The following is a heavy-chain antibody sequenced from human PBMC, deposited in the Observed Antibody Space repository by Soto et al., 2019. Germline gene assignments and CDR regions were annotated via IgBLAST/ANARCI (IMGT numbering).Heavy chain of an antibody. CDR3: ARPDRGSYSVSALDI. CDR2: IYPGDSDT. Sequence: CKGSDYSFNTYWIAWVRQMPGKGLEWMGIIYPGDSDTRYSPSFQGHVTISADKSISTPYLQWSSLKASDTDMYYCARPDRGSYSVSALDIWGQGTMVTVSS. V-gene: IGHV5-51*01. J-gene: IGHJ3*02. CDR1: DYSFNTYW. D-gene: IGHD1-26*01.